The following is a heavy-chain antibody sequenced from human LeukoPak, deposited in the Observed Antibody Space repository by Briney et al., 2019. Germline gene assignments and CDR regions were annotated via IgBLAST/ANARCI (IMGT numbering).Heavy chain of an antibody. CDR1: GYTFTGYY. D-gene: IGHD3-22*01. J-gene: IGHJ4*02. CDR3: ARVDYDSSGYYYGY. CDR2: INPNSGGT. V-gene: IGHV1-2*02. Sequence: ASVKVSCKASGYTFTGYYMHWVRQAPGQGLEWMGWINPNSGGTNYAQKFQGRVTMTRDTSISTAYMELSRLRSDDTAVYYCARVDYDSSGYYYGYWGQGTLVTVSS.